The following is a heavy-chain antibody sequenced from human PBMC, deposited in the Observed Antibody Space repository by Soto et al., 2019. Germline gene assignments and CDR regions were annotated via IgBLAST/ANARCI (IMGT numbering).Heavy chain of an antibody. J-gene: IGHJ6*03. CDR1: GGTFSTYA. CDR3: AGDTTPYYMDV. Sequence: VASVKVSCKTSGGTFSTYAIYWVRQAPGQGLEWMGAIIPLFGTADYAQKFQGRVTITADESTSTAYMELSSLRSEDTAVYYCAGDTTPYYMDVWGKGTTVTVSS. D-gene: IGHD1-26*01. V-gene: IGHV1-69*13. CDR2: IIPLFGTA.